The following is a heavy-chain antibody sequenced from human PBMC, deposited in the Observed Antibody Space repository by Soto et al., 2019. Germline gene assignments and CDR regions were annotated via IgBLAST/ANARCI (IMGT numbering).Heavy chain of an antibody. Sequence: SQTLSLTCAISGGSVSSNSAAWNWIRQSPSRGLEWLGRTYYRSKWYNDYAVSVKSRITINPDTSKNQFSLQLNSVTPEDTAVYYCARDYDFWSGYRAPIFDYWGQGTLVTVSS. CDR3: ARDYDFWSGYRAPIFDY. V-gene: IGHV6-1*01. CDR1: GGSVSSNSAA. CDR2: TYYRSKWYN. D-gene: IGHD3-3*01. J-gene: IGHJ4*02.